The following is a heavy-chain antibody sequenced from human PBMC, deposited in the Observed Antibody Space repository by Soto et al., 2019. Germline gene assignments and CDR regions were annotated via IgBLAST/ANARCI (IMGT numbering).Heavy chain of an antibody. J-gene: IGHJ5*02. D-gene: IGHD3-22*01. CDR1: GFTFNLYT. V-gene: IGHV3-30-3*01. CDR3: ARVSVPTDRYDPLGP. Sequence: QVQLVESGGGVVQPERSLRLSCVASGFTFNLYTMHWLRQAPGKGLEWVAVISGDGNTQYYADSVKGRFTISRDNSKNTLHLQMNSLRVVDTAVYYCARVSVPTDRYDPLGPWGQGTLVTVSS. CDR2: ISGDGNTQ.